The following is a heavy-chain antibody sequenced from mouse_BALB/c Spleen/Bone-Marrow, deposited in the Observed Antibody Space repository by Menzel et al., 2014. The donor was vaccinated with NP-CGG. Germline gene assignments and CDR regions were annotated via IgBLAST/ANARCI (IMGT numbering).Heavy chain of an antibody. D-gene: IGHD1-1*01. Sequence: VQLQESGAELMKPGASVKISCKATGYTFSRLWIEWVKQRPGHGLEWIGEIFPGSASTNYNEKFKGKATITADTSSNTAYMQLSSLTPEDSAVYYCARPYYYGSSHAWFAYWGQGTLVTVSA. CDR3: ARPYYYGSSHAWFAY. CDR1: GYTFSRLW. CDR2: IFPGSAST. J-gene: IGHJ3*01. V-gene: IGHV1-9*01.